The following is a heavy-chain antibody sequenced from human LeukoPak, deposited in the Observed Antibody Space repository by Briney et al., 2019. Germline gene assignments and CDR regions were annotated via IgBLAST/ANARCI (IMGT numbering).Heavy chain of an antibody. Sequence: GGSLRLSCAASGFTFTSYAMSWARQAPGKGLEWVSAISGSGGSSHYADSVKGRFTLSRDNSKSTLYLQMNSLRAEDTAVYYCAREYGSGSYYYDYWGQGTLVTVSS. CDR2: ISGSGGSS. D-gene: IGHD3-10*01. J-gene: IGHJ4*02. CDR1: GFTFTSYA. V-gene: IGHV3-23*01. CDR3: AREYGSGSYYYDY.